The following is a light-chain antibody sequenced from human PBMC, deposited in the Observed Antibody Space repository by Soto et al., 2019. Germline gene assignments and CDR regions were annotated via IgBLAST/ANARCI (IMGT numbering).Light chain of an antibody. CDR1: QSVSSTW. CDR2: GAS. V-gene: IGKV3-20*01. J-gene: IGKJ3*01. Sequence: EIVLTQSPGTLSLSPGERATLSCRASQSVSSTWLAWYQQKPGQAPRLLIYGASSRATGIPDRFSGSGSGTDFTLTISRLEPEDFAVYYYQHYDSSPLGYTFGPGTKVDIK. CDR3: QHYDSSPLGYT.